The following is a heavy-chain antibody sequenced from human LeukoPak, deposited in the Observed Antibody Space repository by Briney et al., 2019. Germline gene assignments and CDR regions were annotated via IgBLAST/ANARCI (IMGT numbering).Heavy chain of an antibody. Sequence: PGGSLRLSCAVSGGLTFSTSGMSWVRQAPGKGLEWLSYISSSGSPIYADSVKGRFTISRDNAKNSLYLEMNSLRDEDTAMYYCAKTSGYSSFGPWGQGTLVTVSS. CDR1: GLTFSTSG. V-gene: IGHV3-48*02. CDR2: ISSSGSPI. J-gene: IGHJ5*02. CDR3: AKTSGYSSFGP. D-gene: IGHD2-2*03.